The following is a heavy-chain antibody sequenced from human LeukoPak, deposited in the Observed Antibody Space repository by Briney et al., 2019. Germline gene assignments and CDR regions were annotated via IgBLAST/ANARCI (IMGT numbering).Heavy chain of an antibody. CDR2: ISSNGGST. D-gene: IGHD4-17*01. Sequence: QPGGSLRLSCAASGFTFSSYAMHWVRQAPGKGLEYVSAISSNGGSTYYANSVKGRFTIFRDNSKNTLYLQMGSLRAEDMAVYYCARDPGTTVTTFSFDYWGQGTLVTVSS. V-gene: IGHV3-64*01. CDR1: GFTFSSYA. J-gene: IGHJ4*02. CDR3: ARDPGTTVTTFSFDY.